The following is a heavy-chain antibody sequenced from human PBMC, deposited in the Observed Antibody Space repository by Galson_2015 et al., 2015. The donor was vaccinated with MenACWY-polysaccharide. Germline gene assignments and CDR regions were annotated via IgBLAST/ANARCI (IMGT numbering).Heavy chain of an antibody. CDR3: ARGGGGIAVAGTQNFDY. Sequence: SVKVSCKASGYTFTSYDINWVRQATGQGLEWMGWMNPNSGNTGYAQKFQGRVTMTRNTSISTAYVELRSLRSDDTAVYYCARGGGGIAVAGTQNFDYWGQGTLVTVSS. V-gene: IGHV1-8*01. CDR2: MNPNSGNT. CDR1: GYTFTSYD. J-gene: IGHJ4*02. D-gene: IGHD6-19*01.